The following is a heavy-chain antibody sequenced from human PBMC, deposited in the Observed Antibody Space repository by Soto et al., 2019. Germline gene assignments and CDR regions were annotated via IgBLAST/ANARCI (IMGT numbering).Heavy chain of an antibody. V-gene: IGHV4-30-4*01. Sequence: QVQLQESGPGLVKPSQTLSLTCTVSGDSISSGDYYWSWIRQPPGKGLEWIGYISYSGSTYYNPSLKSRVTISIDTSKNQFSLKLSSVTAADTAVYYCARDRGRITIFDYYGMDVWGQGTTVTVSS. J-gene: IGHJ6*02. D-gene: IGHD3-3*01. CDR3: ARDRGRITIFDYYGMDV. CDR2: ISYSGST. CDR1: GDSISSGDYY.